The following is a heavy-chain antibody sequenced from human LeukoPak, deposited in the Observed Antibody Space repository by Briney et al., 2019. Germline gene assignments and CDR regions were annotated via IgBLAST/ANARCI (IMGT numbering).Heavy chain of an antibody. J-gene: IGHJ5*02. V-gene: IGHV4-34*01. Sequence: PSETLSLTCAVYGGSFSGYYWSWIRQPPGKGLEWIGSIYSSGSTYYNPSLKSRVTISVDTSKNQFSLKLTSVTAADTAVYYCARHYGPWGQGTLVTVSS. CDR3: ARHYGP. D-gene: IGHD3-16*01. CDR2: IYSSGST. CDR1: GGSFSGYY.